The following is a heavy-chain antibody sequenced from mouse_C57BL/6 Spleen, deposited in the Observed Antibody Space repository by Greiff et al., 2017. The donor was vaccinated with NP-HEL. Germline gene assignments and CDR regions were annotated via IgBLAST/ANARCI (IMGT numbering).Heavy chain of an antibody. V-gene: IGHV1-80*01. CDR1: GYAFSSYW. CDR3: ARGTTVRNFDY. Sequence: QVQLQQSGAELVKPGASVKISCKASGYAFSSYWMNWVKQRPGKGLEWIGQIYPGDGDTNYNGKFKGKATLTADKSSSTAYMQLSSLTSEDSAVYFCARGTTVRNFDYWGQGTTLTVSS. J-gene: IGHJ2*01. D-gene: IGHD1-1*01. CDR2: IYPGDGDT.